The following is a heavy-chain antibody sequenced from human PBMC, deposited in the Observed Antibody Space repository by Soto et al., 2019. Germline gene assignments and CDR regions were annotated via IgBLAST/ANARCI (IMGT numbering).Heavy chain of an antibody. CDR3: ARLNDSSGYYLWYFDY. D-gene: IGHD3-22*01. V-gene: IGHV4-59*01. CDR1: GGSISSYY. J-gene: IGHJ4*02. Sequence: PSETLSLTCTVSGGSISSYYWSWIRQPPGKGLEWIGYIYYSGSTNYNPSLKSRVTISVDTSKNQFSLKLSSVTAADTAVYYCARLNDSSGYYLWYFDYWGQGTLVTVSS. CDR2: IYYSGST.